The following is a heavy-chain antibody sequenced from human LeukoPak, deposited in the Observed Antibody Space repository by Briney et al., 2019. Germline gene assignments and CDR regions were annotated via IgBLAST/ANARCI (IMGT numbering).Heavy chain of an antibody. CDR2: ISSSSSHI. CDR3: ARGSPGDYYYYMDV. CDR1: GFTFSSHS. Sequence: GGSLRLSCAASGFTFSSHSMNWVRQAPGKGLEWVSSISSSSSHIYYADSVKGRFTISRDNAKNSLYLQMNSLRAEDTAVYYCARGSPGDYYYYMDVWGKGTTVTVSS. V-gene: IGHV3-21*01. J-gene: IGHJ6*03. D-gene: IGHD3-10*01.